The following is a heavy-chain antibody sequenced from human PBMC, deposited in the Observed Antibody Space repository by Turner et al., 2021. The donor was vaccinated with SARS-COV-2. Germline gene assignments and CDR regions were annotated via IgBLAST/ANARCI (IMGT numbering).Heavy chain of an antibody. CDR2: IYYSGTT. Sequence: QVLLQASGPGLVKPSETLSLTCNVSGASIRSNYWAWIRQPPGKRLEWIGSIYYSGTTYYNPSLRSRVTISVDTSKNQFSLKMSSVTAAETAVYYCASQASSFWYYYFDSWGQGTLVTVSS. CDR3: ASQASSFWYYYFDS. V-gene: IGHV4-59*05. D-gene: IGHD6-13*01. CDR1: GASIRSNY. J-gene: IGHJ4*02.